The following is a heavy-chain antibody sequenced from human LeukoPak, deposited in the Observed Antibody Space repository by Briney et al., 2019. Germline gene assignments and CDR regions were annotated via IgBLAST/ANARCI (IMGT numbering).Heavy chain of an antibody. CDR1: GGTFSSYA. CDR2: IIPILGIA. CDR3: ARVGGHDAFDI. V-gene: IGHV1-69*04. Sequence: GASVKVSCKASGGTFSSYAISWVRQAPGQGLEWMGRIIPILGIANYAQKFQGRVTITADKSTSTAYMELSSLRSEDTAVYYCARVGGHDAFDIWGQGTMVTVSS. J-gene: IGHJ3*02. D-gene: IGHD2-15*01.